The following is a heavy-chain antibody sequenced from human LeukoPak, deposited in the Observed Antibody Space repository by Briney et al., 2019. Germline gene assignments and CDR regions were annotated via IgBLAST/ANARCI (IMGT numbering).Heavy chain of an antibody. CDR3: ATYDLPPNGMGV. J-gene: IGHJ6*02. CDR2: IKGDGDEK. V-gene: IGHV3-7*01. Sequence: GGSLRPSCKASGFKFQDFWMIWVRQAPGKGLEWVANIKGDGDEKYYVDSVKGRFTISRDNAENSIYLEMNSLRDEDTALYYCATYDLPPNGMGVWGRGTSVTVSS. D-gene: IGHD3-3*01. CDR1: GFKFQDFW.